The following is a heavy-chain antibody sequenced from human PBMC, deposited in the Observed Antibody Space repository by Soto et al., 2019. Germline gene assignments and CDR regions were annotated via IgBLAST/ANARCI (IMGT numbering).Heavy chain of an antibody. CDR3: ARGDGDLYVGNGYLGRH. J-gene: IGHJ4*02. Sequence: EVQLVESGGGLVQLGGSLRLSCAASGFTFSTYWMHWVRQAPGKGPVWVSRIKSDGSGTYYADSVEGRFTISRDNAQNTLCLQMNSLRVEVTAVYYCARGDGDLYVGNGYLGRHWGQGTLVTVSS. D-gene: IGHD3-10*02. CDR2: IKSDGSGT. CDR1: GFTFSTYW. V-gene: IGHV3-74*01.